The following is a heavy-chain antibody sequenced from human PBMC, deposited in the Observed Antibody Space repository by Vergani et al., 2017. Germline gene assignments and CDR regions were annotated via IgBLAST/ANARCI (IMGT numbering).Heavy chain of an antibody. Sequence: QVQLVQSGAEVKKPGASVKVSCKASGYTFTSYYMHWVRQAPGQRLEWMGIINTSGGRTRYAQKFQGRDTMTRDTSTSTVYLELSSLRSEDTAVYYCTRGWYYDCMAYWAYWRQGTLVTVSS. CDR3: TRGWYYDCMAYWAY. D-gene: IGHD3-22*01. CDR2: INTSGGRT. CDR1: GYTFTSYY. J-gene: IGHJ4*02. V-gene: IGHV1-46*03.